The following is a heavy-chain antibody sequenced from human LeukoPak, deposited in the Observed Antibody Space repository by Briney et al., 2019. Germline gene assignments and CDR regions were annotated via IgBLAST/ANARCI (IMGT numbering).Heavy chain of an antibody. J-gene: IGHJ5*02. CDR1: GYTFTGYY. CDR2: INPNSGGT. CDR3: ARNRPNGDWFDP. D-gene: IGHD1-14*01. V-gene: IGHV1-2*02. Sequence: GASVKVSCKASGYTFTGYYMHWVRQAPGQGLERMGWINPNSGGTNYAQKFQGRVTMTRDTSISTAYMELSRLRSDDTAVYYCARNRPNGDWFDPWGQGTLVTVSS.